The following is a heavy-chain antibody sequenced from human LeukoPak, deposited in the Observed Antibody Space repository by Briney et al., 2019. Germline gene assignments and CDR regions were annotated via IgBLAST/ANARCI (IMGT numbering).Heavy chain of an antibody. V-gene: IGHV4-38-2*02. J-gene: IGHJ6*02. CDR3: ATDSHLYGMDV. CDR1: GYSLSSGYY. Sequence: SETLSLTCTVSGYSLSSGYYWGWIRQPPGKGLEWIGNIYHSGSTYKNASLQSRVAMSVDTSKNQFSLRLNSVTAADTAVYYCATDSHLYGMDVWGQGTTVTVSS. CDR2: IYHSGST.